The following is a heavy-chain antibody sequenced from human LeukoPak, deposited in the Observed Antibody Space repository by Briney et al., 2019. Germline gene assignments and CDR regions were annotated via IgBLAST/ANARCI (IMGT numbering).Heavy chain of an antibody. CDR2: IKSKTDGGTT. CDR3: TPHGRYCSSTSCSMDYYYGMDV. V-gene: IGHV3-15*07. CDR1: GFTFSNAW. D-gene: IGHD2-2*01. Sequence: GGSLRLSCAASGFTFSNAWMNWVRQAPGKGLEWVGRIKSKTDGGTTDYAAPVKGRFTISRGDSKKKMELQMNSLKTEDKDVYYCTPHGRYCSSTSCSMDYYYGMDVWGQGTTVTVSS. J-gene: IGHJ6*02.